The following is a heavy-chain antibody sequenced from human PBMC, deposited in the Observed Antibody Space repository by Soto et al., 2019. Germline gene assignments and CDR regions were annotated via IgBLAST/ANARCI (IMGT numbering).Heavy chain of an antibody. CDR2: IYYSGYT. J-gene: IGHJ4*02. CDR1: GGAISSVDYY. Sequence: QVQLQESGPGLVKPSQTLSLTCTVSGGAISSVDYYWTWIRQHPGKGLEWIGYIYYSGYTYYNPSLKSRITISVDTSKNQFSLRLTSVTAADTAVYFCAREGNGYHTLTGFSSPYWGQGNLFTVSS. V-gene: IGHV4-30-4*01. D-gene: IGHD3-9*01. CDR3: AREGNGYHTLTGFSSPY.